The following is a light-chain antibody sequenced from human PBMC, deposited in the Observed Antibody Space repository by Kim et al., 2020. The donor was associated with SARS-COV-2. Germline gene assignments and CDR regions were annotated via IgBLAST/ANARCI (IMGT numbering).Light chain of an antibody. CDR3: QQYNSSPWT. CDR2: DAS. V-gene: IGKV1-5*01. Sequence: GDRFTITCRASQSISSWLAWYQPKPGKAPKLLIYDASSLESGVPSRFSGSGSGTEFTLTISSLQPDDFATYYCQQYNSSPWTFGQGTKVDIK. CDR1: QSISSW. J-gene: IGKJ1*01.